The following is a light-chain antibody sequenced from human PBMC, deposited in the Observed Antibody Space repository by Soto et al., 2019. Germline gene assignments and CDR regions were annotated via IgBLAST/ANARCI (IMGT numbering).Light chain of an antibody. CDR2: AAS. J-gene: IGKJ3*01. CDR1: QDIRNF. V-gene: IGKV1-27*01. Sequence: DIQMTQSPTSLSASVGDRVTITCRASQDIRNFVACYQHKPGKAPKLLIYAASTLQSGVPSRFSGSGSGTDFTLTINSLQPEDVATYSCQKYSSVPVFGPGTKVEIK. CDR3: QKYSSVPV.